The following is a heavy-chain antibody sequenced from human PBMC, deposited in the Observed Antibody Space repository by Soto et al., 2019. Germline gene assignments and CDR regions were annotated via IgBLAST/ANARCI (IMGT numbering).Heavy chain of an antibody. J-gene: IGHJ5*02. CDR2: NYAGDGNT. CDR1: GYTFTSYA. CDR3: ARDYWFDP. Sequence: ASLNVSRQASGYTFTSYAKHWVPKAPGQRLVWVGCNYAGDGNTKYSQKFQGRVTITRDTSASTAYLELSSLRSEDTAVYYCARDYWFDPWGQGTLVTVSS. V-gene: IGHV1-3*01.